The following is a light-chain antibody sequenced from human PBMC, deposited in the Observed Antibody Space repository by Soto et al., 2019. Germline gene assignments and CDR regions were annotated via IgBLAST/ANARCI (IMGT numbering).Light chain of an antibody. CDR1: SSDVGGYNY. CDR3: SSYGGYNTVV. V-gene: IGLV2-8*01. Sequence: QSVLTQPPSASGSPGQSVTISCTGTSSDVGGYNYVSWFQQHPGKAPKLIIHEVNQRPSGVPDRFSGSKSGNTASLTVSGLQAEDEGNYYCSSYGGYNTVVLGNGTKVT. CDR2: EVN. J-gene: IGLJ1*01.